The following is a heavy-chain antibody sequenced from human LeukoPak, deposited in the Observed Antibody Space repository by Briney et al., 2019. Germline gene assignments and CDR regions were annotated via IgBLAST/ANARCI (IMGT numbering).Heavy chain of an antibody. J-gene: IGHJ4*02. V-gene: IGHV4-34*01. D-gene: IGHD6-19*01. CDR3: ARSGSSGWYGVFDY. Sequence: SETLSLTCAVCGGSFSGYYWSWVRQSPGEGLEWIYNPFRQSRLTVSVDPSKSQFSLKLGSVAAADTAVCYCARSGSSGWYGVFDYWGQGTLVTVSS. CDR1: GGSFSGYY.